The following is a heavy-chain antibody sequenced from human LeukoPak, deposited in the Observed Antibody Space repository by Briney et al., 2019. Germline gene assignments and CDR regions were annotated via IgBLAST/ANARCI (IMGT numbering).Heavy chain of an antibody. CDR3: AIRGYYDTTYAYDYHAMDV. CDR1: GINFSGYS. Sequence: GGSLRLSCAASGINFSGYSMHWVRQAPGKGLEWVSYISGSSRTIYYADSVKGRFTISRDNAKNSLHLQINSLRDEDTAVYYCAIRGYYDTTYAYDYHAMDVWGQGTTVTVSS. D-gene: IGHD3-22*01. CDR2: ISGSSRTI. J-gene: IGHJ6*02. V-gene: IGHV3-48*02.